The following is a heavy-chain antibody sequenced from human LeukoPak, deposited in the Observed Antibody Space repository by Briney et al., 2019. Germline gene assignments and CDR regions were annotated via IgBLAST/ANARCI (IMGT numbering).Heavy chain of an antibody. D-gene: IGHD2-2*01. CDR1: GGSISSGDYY. CDR2: IYYSGST. CDR3: ARGYCSSTSCYPANDAFDI. J-gene: IGHJ3*02. Sequence: SQNLSLTCTVSGGSISSGDYYWSWIRQPPGKGLERIGYIYYSGSTYYNPSLKSRVTISVDTSKNQFSLKLSSVTAADTAVYYCARGYCSSTSCYPANDAFDIWGQGTMVTVSS. V-gene: IGHV4-30-4*08.